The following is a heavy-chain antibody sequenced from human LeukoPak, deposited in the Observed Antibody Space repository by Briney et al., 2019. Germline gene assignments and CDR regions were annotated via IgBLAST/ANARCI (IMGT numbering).Heavy chain of an antibody. Sequence: ASVKVSCKASGYTFTSYYMHWVRQAPGQGLEWMGIINPSGGSTSYAQKFQGRVTMTRDMSTSTVYMELSSLRSEDTAVYYCAREEPDPYSGYDRGLGNMDVWGKGTTVTVSS. CDR1: GYTFTSYY. CDR2: INPSGGST. J-gene: IGHJ6*03. V-gene: IGHV1-46*01. D-gene: IGHD5-12*01. CDR3: AREEPDPYSGYDRGLGNMDV.